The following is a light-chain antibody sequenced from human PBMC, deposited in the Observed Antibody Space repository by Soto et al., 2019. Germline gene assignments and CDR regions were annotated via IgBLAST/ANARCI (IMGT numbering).Light chain of an antibody. V-gene: IGKV3-15*01. CDR2: GAS. J-gene: IGKJ4*01. Sequence: EIVLTQSPATLSLSPGERATLSCRASQGIGITLAWYQQKPGQTPRLLIYGASTRATGIPARFSGSGSGTEFTLTINSLQSEDSAVYYCQRYNDWPLTFGGGTKVDIK. CDR1: QGIGIT. CDR3: QRYNDWPLT.